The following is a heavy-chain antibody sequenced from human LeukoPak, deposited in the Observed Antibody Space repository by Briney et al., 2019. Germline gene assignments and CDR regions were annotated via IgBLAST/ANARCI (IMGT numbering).Heavy chain of an antibody. D-gene: IGHD3-22*01. Sequence: ASVNVSCTVSGYTLTELSMHWVRQAPGKGLEWMGGFDPEDGETIYAQKFQGRVTMTEDTSTDTAYMELSSLRSEDTAVYYCATGVVATTYFDYWGQGTLVTVSS. V-gene: IGHV1-24*01. CDR3: ATGVVATTYFDY. CDR2: FDPEDGET. J-gene: IGHJ4*02. CDR1: GYTLTELS.